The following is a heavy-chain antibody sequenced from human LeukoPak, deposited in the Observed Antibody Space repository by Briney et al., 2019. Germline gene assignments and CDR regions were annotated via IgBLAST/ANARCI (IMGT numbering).Heavy chain of an antibody. Sequence: SVKVSCKASGGTFSSYAISWVRQAPGQGLEWMGGIIPTLGIANYAQKFQGRVTITADKSTSTAYMELSSLRSEDTAVYYCATGTWKDYYDSSGYYTPSFDYWGQGTLVTVSS. CDR2: IIPTLGIA. V-gene: IGHV1-69*04. D-gene: IGHD3-22*01. CDR3: ATGTWKDYYDSSGYYTPSFDY. J-gene: IGHJ4*02. CDR1: GGTFSSYA.